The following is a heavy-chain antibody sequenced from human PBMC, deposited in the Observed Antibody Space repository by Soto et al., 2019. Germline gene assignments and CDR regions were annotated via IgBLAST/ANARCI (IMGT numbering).Heavy chain of an antibody. J-gene: IGHJ6*02. Sequence: QVQLVESGGGVVQPGRSLRLSCAASGFTFSSYGMHWVRQAPGKGLEWVAVISYDGSNKYYADSVKGRFTISRDNSKNTLYLQMNSLRAEDTAVYYCAKDLCSRYSGYDFHTFLNYYGMDVWGQGTTVTVSS. CDR3: AKDLCSRYSGYDFHTFLNYYGMDV. D-gene: IGHD5-12*01. CDR1: GFTFSSYG. V-gene: IGHV3-30*18. CDR2: ISYDGSNK.